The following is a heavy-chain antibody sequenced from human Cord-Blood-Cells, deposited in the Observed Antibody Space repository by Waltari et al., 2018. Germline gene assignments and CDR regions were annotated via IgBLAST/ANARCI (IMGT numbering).Heavy chain of an antibody. D-gene: IGHD1-26*01. CDR2: FYYSGGT. Sequence: QLQLQESGPGLVKPSETLSLTCTVSGGSISSSSYYWGWIRQPPGKGLEWVGSFYYSGGTVSNPSLKGRVTISVDTSKNQFSLKLSSVTAADTAVYYCGTSGSAGYWGQGTLVTVSS. CDR1: GGSISSSSYY. CDR3: GTSGSAGY. J-gene: IGHJ4*02. V-gene: IGHV4-39*01.